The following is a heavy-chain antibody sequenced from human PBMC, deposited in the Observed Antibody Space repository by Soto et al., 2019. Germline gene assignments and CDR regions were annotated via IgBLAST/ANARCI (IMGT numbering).Heavy chain of an antibody. CDR3: VRGPWLVGDVTSFDY. V-gene: IGHV3-33*01. J-gene: IGHJ4*02. CDR2: IWNHGRED. Sequence: QVHLVESGGGVVQPGRSLRLSCAASGFTFSTYGMHWVRQAPGKGLEWVALIWNHGREDSYADSVKGRFTISRDNSRNTLWLQINRLRADDTAVYYCVRGPWLVGDVTSFDYWGQGSLVTVSS. CDR1: GFTFSTYG. D-gene: IGHD6-19*01.